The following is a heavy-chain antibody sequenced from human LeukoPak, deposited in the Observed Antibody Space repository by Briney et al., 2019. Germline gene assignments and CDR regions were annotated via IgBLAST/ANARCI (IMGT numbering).Heavy chain of an antibody. CDR3: ARGNRVTTVTTPYRC. J-gene: IGHJ4*02. CDR2: IYYSGST. CDR1: GGSISSSSYY. Sequence: SETLSLTCTVSGGSISSSSYYWGWIRQPPGKGLEWIGSIYYSGSTYYNPSLKSRVTIPVDTSKNQFSLKLSSVTAADTAVYYCARGNRVTTVTTPYRCWGQGTLVTVSS. D-gene: IGHD4-17*01. V-gene: IGHV4-39*01.